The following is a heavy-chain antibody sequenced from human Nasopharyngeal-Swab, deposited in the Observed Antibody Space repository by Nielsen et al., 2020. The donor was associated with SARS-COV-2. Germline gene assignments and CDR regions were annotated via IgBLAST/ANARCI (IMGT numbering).Heavy chain of an antibody. J-gene: IGHJ4*02. CDR1: GGSISSSSYY. CDR2: ICYSGST. Sequence: SETLSLTCTVSGGSISSSSYYWGWIRQPPGKGLEWIGSICYSGSTYYNPSLKSRVTISVDTSKNQFSLKLSSVTAADTAVYYCARLGFGETNDYWGQGTLVTVSS. CDR3: ARLGFGETNDY. D-gene: IGHD3-10*01. V-gene: IGHV4-39*01.